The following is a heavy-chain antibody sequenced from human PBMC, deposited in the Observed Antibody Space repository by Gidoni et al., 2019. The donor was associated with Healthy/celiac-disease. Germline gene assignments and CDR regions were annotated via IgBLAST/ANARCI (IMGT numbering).Heavy chain of an antibody. CDR1: GGSISRGGYY. D-gene: IGHD6-13*01. Sequence: QVQLQESGPGLGRPAQTLSLTRTVSGGSISRGGYYWSWIRQHPGKGLEWIGYIYYSGSPYYNPSLKSRVTISVDTSTNQFSLKLSSVTAAATAVYYCARGGSSWYYWFDPWGQGTLVTVSS. V-gene: IGHV4-31*03. CDR3: ARGGSSWYYWFDP. CDR2: IYYSGSP. J-gene: IGHJ5*02.